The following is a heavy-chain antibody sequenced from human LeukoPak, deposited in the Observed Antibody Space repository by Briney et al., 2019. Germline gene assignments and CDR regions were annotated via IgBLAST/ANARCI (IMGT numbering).Heavy chain of an antibody. J-gene: IGHJ4*02. D-gene: IGHD3-22*01. CDR2: ISGSGGST. V-gene: IGHV3-23*01. CDR3: AKDASYYYDSSGSPGY. Sequence: GGSLRLSCAASGFTFSSYAMSWVPQAPGKGLEWVSNISGSGGSTYHTDPVKGRFTISRDNSKNTLYLQMNSRRAEDTAVYYCAKDASYYYDSSGSPGYWGQGTLVTVSS. CDR1: GFTFSSYA.